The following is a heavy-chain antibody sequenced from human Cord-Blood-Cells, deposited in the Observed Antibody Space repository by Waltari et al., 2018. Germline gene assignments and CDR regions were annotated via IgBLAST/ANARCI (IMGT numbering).Heavy chain of an antibody. D-gene: IGHD3-3*01. V-gene: IGHV4-34*01. CDR2: INHSGST. CDR3: GAAEWLLLGAFDI. Sequence: QVQLQQWGAGLLKPSETLSLTCAAYGGSFSGYFWSWIRQPPGKGLEWIGEINHSGSTNYNPSLKSRVTISVDTSKNRFSLKLSSVTAADTAVYYCGAAEWLLLGAFDIWGQGTMVTVSS. J-gene: IGHJ3*02. CDR1: GGSFSGYF.